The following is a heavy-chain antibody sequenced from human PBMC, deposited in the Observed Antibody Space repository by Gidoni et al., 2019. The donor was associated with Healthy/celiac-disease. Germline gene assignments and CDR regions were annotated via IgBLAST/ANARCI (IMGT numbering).Heavy chain of an antibody. D-gene: IGHD5-12*01. V-gene: IGHV4-34*01. Sequence: QVQLQQWGAGLLKPSETLSLTCAVYGGSFSGYYWSWIRQPPGKGLEWIGEINHSGSTNYNPSLKSRVTISVDTSKNQFSLKLSSVTAADTAVYYCARGRYGGYMGAVGYYYYYGMDVWGQGTTVTVSS. CDR3: ARGRYGGYMGAVGYYYYYGMDV. CDR2: INHSGST. J-gene: IGHJ6*02. CDR1: GGSFSGYY.